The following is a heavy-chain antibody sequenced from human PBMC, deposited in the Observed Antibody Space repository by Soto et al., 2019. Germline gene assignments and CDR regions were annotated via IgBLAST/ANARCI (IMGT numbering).Heavy chain of an antibody. CDR2: ISAYDGKT. D-gene: IGHD3-3*01. V-gene: IGHV1-18*01. CDR1: GYTFNTYG. CDR3: ARDPHEFWTSYWFDP. J-gene: IGHJ5*02. Sequence: GASVKVSCKTSGYTFNTYGINWVRQAPGQGLELMGWISAYDGKTTYAEKFQGRVTLTTDTSTSTAYMELRSLISDDTAIYYCARDPHEFWTSYWFDPWGQGTPVTVSS.